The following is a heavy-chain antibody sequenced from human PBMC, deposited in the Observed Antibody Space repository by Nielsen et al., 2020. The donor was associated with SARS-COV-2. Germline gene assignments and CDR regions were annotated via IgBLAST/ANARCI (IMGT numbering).Heavy chain of an antibody. CDR3: ARTYGDYLEFFHR. J-gene: IGHJ1*01. CDR2: VYYDGST. V-gene: IGHV4-39*01. D-gene: IGHD4-17*01. CDR1: GDSIISSRYY. Sequence: SETLSLTCTVSGDSIISSRYYWGWLRQPPGKGLEWIGSVYYDGSTYYNPSLKSRVTISVDTSKNQFSLKLRSVTAADTAVYYCARTYGDYLEFFHRWGQGTLVTVSS.